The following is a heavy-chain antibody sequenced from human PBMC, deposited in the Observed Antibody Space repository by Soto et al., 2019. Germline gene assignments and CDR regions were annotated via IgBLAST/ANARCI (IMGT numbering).Heavy chain of an antibody. V-gene: IGHV3-NL1*01. CDR3: ARGGDGYKY. D-gene: IGHD3-16*01. Sequence: GGSLRLSCAASGFTFSSYGMHWVRQAPGKGLEWVSLIYSDGSTYYADSVKGRFTISRDNSKNTLYLQMNSLRAEDTAVYYCARGGDGYKYWGQGTPVTVSS. CDR2: IYSDGST. J-gene: IGHJ4*02. CDR1: GFTFSSYG.